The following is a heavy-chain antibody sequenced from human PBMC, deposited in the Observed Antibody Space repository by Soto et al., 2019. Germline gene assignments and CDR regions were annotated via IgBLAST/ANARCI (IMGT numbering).Heavy chain of an antibody. CDR1: GGSISSGGYS. J-gene: IGHJ4*02. D-gene: IGHD4-4*01. Sequence: QLQLQESGSGLVKPSQTLSLTCAVSGGSISSGGYSWSWIRQPPGKGLEWIGYIYHSGSTYYNPALQSRITISIDRSKNQLSLKLSSVPAADTAVYYCARGMTTVTTLDYWGQGTLVTVSS. CDR3: ARGMTTVTTLDY. V-gene: IGHV4-30-2*01. CDR2: IYHSGST.